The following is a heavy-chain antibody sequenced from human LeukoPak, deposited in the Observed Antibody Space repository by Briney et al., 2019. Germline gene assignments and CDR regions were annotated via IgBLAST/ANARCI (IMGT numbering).Heavy chain of an antibody. D-gene: IGHD2-21*02. CDR2: IWYDGSNK. CDR3: ARVSPEIVVVTGTGAPDY. CDR1: GFTFSSYG. J-gene: IGHJ4*02. V-gene: IGHV3-33*01. Sequence: PGRSLRLSCAASGFTFSSYGMHWVRQAPGEGLEWVAVIWYDGSNKYYGDSVKGRFTISRDNSKNTLYLQMNSLRAEDTAVYYCARVSPEIVVVTGTGAPDYWGQGTLVTVSS.